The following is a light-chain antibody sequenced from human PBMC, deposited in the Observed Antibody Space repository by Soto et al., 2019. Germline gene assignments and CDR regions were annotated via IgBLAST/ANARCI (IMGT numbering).Light chain of an antibody. CDR3: QQYNRPWT. V-gene: IGKV1-5*03. CDR1: QSVTIY. J-gene: IGKJ1*01. CDR2: RAS. Sequence: DIQMTQSPSTLSASLGDRVTITCRASQSVTIYLAWYQQRPGKAPKLLVHRASILESGVPSRFSGSGSGTEFTLTLSSLKPDDFATYYCQQYNRPWTFGQGTKVEIK.